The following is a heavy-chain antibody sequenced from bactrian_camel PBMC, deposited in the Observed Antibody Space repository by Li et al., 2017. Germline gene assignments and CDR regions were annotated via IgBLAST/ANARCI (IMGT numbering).Heavy chain of an antibody. CDR1: GYTSKSAF. D-gene: IGHD6*01. Sequence: HVQLVESGGGSVQAGGSLRLSCVASGYTSKSAFMGWFRQAPGKGLEWVSGMDSDGDGDTYYSDSVKDRFTISRDNAKNTVYLQMNSLKSEDTALYYCATGSWYARSWTAFEYNYWGQGTQVTVS. J-gene: IGHJ4*01. CDR2: MDSDGDGDT. CDR3: ATGSWYARSWTAFEYNY. V-gene: IGHV3S6*01.